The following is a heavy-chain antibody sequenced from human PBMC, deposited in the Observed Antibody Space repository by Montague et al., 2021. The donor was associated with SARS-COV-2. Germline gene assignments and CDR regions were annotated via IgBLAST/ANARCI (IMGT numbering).Heavy chain of an antibody. J-gene: IGHJ4*02. Sequence: SLRLSCAASGFTFSSYSMNWVRQAPGKGLEWVSSISSSSSYIYYADSVKGRFTISRDNAKNSLYLQMNSLRAEDTAVYYCARAGTCYDILTGYAELGYFDYWGQGTLVTVSS. CDR2: ISSSSSYI. CDR3: ARAGTCYDILTGYAELGYFDY. V-gene: IGHV3-21*01. CDR1: GFTFSSYS. D-gene: IGHD3-9*01.